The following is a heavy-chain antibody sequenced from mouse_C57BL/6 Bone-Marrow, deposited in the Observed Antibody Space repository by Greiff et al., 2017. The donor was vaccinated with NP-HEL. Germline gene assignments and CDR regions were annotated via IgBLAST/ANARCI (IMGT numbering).Heavy chain of an antibody. Sequence: VKLQQSGAELVKPGASVKMSCKASGYTFTTYPIEWMKQNHGKSLEWIGNFHPYNDDTKYNEKFKGKATLTVEKSSSTVYLELSRLTSDDSAVYYCARQGAYDGYWFAYWGQGTLVTVSA. CDR2: FHPYNDDT. CDR3: ARQGAYDGYWFAY. J-gene: IGHJ3*01. D-gene: IGHD2-3*01. V-gene: IGHV1-47*01. CDR1: GYTFTTYP.